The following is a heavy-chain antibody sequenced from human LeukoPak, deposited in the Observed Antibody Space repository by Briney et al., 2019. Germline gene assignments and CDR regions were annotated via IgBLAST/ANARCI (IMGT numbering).Heavy chain of an antibody. J-gene: IGHJ4*02. CDR1: GYTFTGYY. CDR3: ARSVIAVAGTLDY. V-gene: IGHV1-2*02. Sequence: ASVKVSCKASGYTFTGYYMHWVRQAPGQGLEWMGWINPNSGGTNYAQKFQGRVTMTRDTSISTAYMELSRLRSDDTAVYYCARSVIAVAGTLDYWGQGTLVTVSS. D-gene: IGHD6-19*01. CDR2: INPNSGGT.